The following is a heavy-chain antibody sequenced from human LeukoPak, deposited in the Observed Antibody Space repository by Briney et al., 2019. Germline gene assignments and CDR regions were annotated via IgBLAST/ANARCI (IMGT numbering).Heavy chain of an antibody. CDR3: ARDKSSTTANSFDY. V-gene: IGHV4-39*07. Sequence: SETLSLTCTVSGDSINNNDYYWSWIRQPPGKGPEWIGSISYSGTTYYKPSLKSRVTISLDTSKNQFSLKLASATAADTAVFYCARDKSSTTANSFDYWGQGTLVTVSS. J-gene: IGHJ4*02. CDR1: GDSINNNDYY. D-gene: IGHD6-13*01. CDR2: ISYSGTT.